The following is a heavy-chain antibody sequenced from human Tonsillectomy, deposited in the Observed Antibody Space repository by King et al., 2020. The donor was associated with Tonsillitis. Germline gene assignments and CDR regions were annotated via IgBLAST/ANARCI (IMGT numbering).Heavy chain of an antibody. D-gene: IGHD1-14*01. CDR2: IYYTGDT. J-gene: IGHJ5*02. V-gene: IGHV4-31*03. CDR1: GGSISSGAFY. CDR3: AKTNHIEDWFDP. Sequence: QVQLQVSGPGLVKPSQTLSLTCTVSGGSISSGAFYWSWLRQYPGEGPEWIGYIYYTGDTYYNPSLKSRATLSVDTSKNQFSLDLTPVTAADTAVYYCAKTNHIEDWFDPWGQGTRVTVSS.